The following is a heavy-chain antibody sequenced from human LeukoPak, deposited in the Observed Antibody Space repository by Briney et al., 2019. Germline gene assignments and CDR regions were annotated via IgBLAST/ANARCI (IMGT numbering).Heavy chain of an antibody. CDR1: GYIFTNYD. CDR2: MNPNSGNT. V-gene: IGHV1-8*01. D-gene: IGHD1-26*01. CDR3: ARDVWELRGFDP. J-gene: IGHJ5*02. Sequence: ASVKVSCKASGYIFTNYDINWVRQATGQGLEWMGWMNPNSGNTGYAQKFQGRVTITRNTSISTAYMELSSLRSEDTAVYYCARDVWELRGFDPWGQGTLVTVSS.